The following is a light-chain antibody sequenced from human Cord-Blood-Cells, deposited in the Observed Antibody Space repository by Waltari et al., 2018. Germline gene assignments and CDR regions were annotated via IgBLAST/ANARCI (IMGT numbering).Light chain of an antibody. V-gene: IGKV4-1*01. CDR1: QSVLYSSNNKNY. CDR3: QQYYSTPPYT. J-gene: IGKJ2*01. Sequence: DIVMTQSPDSLAVSLDERATLNCKSSQSVLYSSNNKNYLAWYQQKPGQPPKLLIYWASTRESGVPDRFSGSGSGTDFTLTISSLQAEDVAVYYCQQYYSTPPYTFGQGTKLEIK. CDR2: WAS.